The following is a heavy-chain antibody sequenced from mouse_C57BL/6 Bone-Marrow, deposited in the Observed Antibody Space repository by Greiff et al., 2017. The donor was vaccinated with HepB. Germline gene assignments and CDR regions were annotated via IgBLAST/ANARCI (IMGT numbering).Heavy chain of an antibody. J-gene: IGHJ4*01. CDR2: IDPANGNT. V-gene: IGHV14-3*01. CDR3: ARRTTVVGYAMDY. Sequence: EVKLVESVAELVRPGASVKLSCTASGFNIKNTYMHWVKQRPEQGLEWIGRIDPANGNTKYAPKFQGKATITADTSSNTAYVQLSSLTSEDTAIYYCARRTTVVGYAMDYWGQGTSVTVSS. D-gene: IGHD1-1*01. CDR1: GFNIKNTY.